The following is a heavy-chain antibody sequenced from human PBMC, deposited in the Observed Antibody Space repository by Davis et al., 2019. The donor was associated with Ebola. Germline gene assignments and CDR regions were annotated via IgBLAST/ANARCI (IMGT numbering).Heavy chain of an antibody. CDR3: ARDGYDMLTGYYHFDY. V-gene: IGHV1-18*01. Sequence: ASVQVSCKASGYTFTSYGISCVRQAPGQGLEWMGWISAYNGNTNYAQKLQGRVTMTTDTSTSKAYMELRSLRSDDTAVYYCARDGYDMLTGYYHFDYWGQGTLVTVSS. CDR1: GYTFTSYG. CDR2: ISAYNGNT. D-gene: IGHD3-9*01. J-gene: IGHJ4*02.